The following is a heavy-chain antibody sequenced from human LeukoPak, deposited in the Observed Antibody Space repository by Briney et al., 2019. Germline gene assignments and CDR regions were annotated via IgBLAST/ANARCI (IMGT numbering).Heavy chain of an antibody. V-gene: IGHV3-7*01. CDR2: IKQDGGEE. D-gene: IGHD4-11*01. CDR1: GFPFSDYW. Sequence: PGGSLRLSCVVSGFPFSDYWMAWVRQAPGKGLEWVASIKQDGGEEFYVDSMKGRFSISRDNAKNSLYLQINSLRAEDTPVYYCAREDHSKYEYWGQGTLVTVSS. CDR3: AREDHSKYEY. J-gene: IGHJ4*02.